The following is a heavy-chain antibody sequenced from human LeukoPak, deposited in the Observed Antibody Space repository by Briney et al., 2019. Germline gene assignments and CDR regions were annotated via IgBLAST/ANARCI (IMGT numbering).Heavy chain of an antibody. Sequence: TGGSLRLSCAASGFTFSSYAMSWVRQAPGKGLEWVSAISGSGGSTYYADSVKGRFTISRDNSKNTLYLQMNSLRAEDTAVYYCARDPGPYDSSGYRAPHFDYWGQEPWSPSPQ. CDR1: GFTFSSYA. CDR3: ARDPGPYDSSGYRAPHFDY. V-gene: IGHV3-23*01. D-gene: IGHD3-22*01. CDR2: ISGSGGST. J-gene: IGHJ4*01.